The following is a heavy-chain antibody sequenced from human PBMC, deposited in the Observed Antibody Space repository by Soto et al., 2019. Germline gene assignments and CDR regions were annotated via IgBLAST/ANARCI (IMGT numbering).Heavy chain of an antibody. CDR2: IDFSGST. J-gene: IGHJ4*02. Sequence: QVQLQESGPGLVKPSETLSLTCTVSGASINSGGYYWSWIRQLPGKGLEWIGYIDFSGSTYYNPSLESRITISLDTSQNQFSLKLSSVTAADTAMYFCASGDAWEALLAHWGQGSLVTVSS. CDR1: GASINSGGYY. D-gene: IGHD4-17*01. V-gene: IGHV4-31*03. CDR3: ASGDAWEALLAH.